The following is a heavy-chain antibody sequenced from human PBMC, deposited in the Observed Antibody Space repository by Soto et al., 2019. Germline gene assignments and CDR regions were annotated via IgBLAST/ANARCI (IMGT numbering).Heavy chain of an antibody. J-gene: IGHJ3*02. D-gene: IGHD1-1*01. CDR1: GFTFSSDG. CDR2: ISYDGSNK. CDR3: AKGNQFTDIEGHDAFDI. V-gene: IGHV3-30*18. Sequence: SLRLSCAASGFTFSSDGMDWVRQAPGKGLEWVSVISYDGSNKYYADSVKVRFTISRDNSKNTLYLQMNSLRGEDTALYYCAKGNQFTDIEGHDAFDIWGQGILVTVS.